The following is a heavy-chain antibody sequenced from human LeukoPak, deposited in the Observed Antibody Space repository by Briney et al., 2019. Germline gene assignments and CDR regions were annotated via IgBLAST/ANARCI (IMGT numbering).Heavy chain of an antibody. CDR3: AKDLTY. Sequence: GGSLRLSCAASGFTFSSYSMNWVRQAPGKGLEWVSYISSSSSTIYYADSVKGRFTISRDNAKNTLYLQMNSLRAEDTAVYYCAKDLTYWGQGTLVTVSS. V-gene: IGHV3-48*01. CDR2: ISSSSSTI. J-gene: IGHJ4*02. CDR1: GFTFSSYS.